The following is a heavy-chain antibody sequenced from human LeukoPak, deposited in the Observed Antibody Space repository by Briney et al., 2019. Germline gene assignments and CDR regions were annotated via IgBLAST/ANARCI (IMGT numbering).Heavy chain of an antibody. D-gene: IGHD6-13*01. V-gene: IGHV1-46*01. CDR1: GYTFTSYY. Sequence: ASVKVSCKASGYTFTSYYMHWVRQAPGQGLEWMGILNPSGGSTSYAQKFQGRITMTRDTSTSTVYMELSSLRSEDTAVYYCARDPAIAAEVLNYGMDVWGQGTTVTVSS. CDR2: LNPSGGST. CDR3: ARDPAIAAEVLNYGMDV. J-gene: IGHJ6*02.